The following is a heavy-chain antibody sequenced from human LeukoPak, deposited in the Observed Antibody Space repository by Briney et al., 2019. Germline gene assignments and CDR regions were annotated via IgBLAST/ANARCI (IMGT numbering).Heavy chain of an antibody. V-gene: IGHV3-53*01. CDR3: VRKNRDFNAAFDI. CDR1: GFTVSNNY. Sequence: GGSLRLSCTASGFTVSNNYMSWVRQAPGQGLEWVSISYSDSNTNYADSVKGRFTISRDTSQNTLSLQMNSLRAEDTAVYYCVRKNRDFNAAFDIWGQGTVVTVS. J-gene: IGHJ3*02. D-gene: IGHD1-14*01. CDR2: SYSDSNT.